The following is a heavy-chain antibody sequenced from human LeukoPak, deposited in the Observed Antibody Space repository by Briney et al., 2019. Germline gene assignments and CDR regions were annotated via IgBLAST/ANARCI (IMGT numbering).Heavy chain of an antibody. CDR1: GYIFTGYY. J-gene: IGHJ4*02. CDR2: INPNSGGT. CDR3: ARDSPPQLVRPFDY. V-gene: IGHV1-2*07. D-gene: IGHD6-13*01. Sequence: ASVKVSCKASGYIFTGYYMHWVRQAPGQGLEWMGWINPNSGGTNYAHKFQGRVTMTRDTSISTAYMELSRLRSDDTAVYYCARDSPPQLVRPFDYWGQGTLVTVSS.